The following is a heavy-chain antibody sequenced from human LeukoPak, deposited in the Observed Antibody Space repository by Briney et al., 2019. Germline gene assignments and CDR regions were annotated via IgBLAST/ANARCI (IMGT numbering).Heavy chain of an antibody. CDR2: IYYSGST. Sequence: PSGTLSLTCTVSGGSISSHYWSWIRQPPGKGLEWIGYIYYSGSTNYNPSLKSRVTISVDTSKNQFSLKLSSVTAADTAVYYCARTSTYYDFWSGYYTGYYYYYYYMDVWGKGTTVTVSS. V-gene: IGHV4-59*11. CDR1: GGSISSHY. D-gene: IGHD3-3*01. J-gene: IGHJ6*03. CDR3: ARTSTYYDFWSGYYTGYYYYYYYMDV.